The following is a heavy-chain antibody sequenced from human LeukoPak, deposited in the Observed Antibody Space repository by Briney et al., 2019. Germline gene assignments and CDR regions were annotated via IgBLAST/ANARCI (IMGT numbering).Heavy chain of an antibody. CDR3: AKDIKTMIVVVTGLMAFDI. Sequence: GGSLRLSCAASGFTFSSYAMSWVRQAPGKGLEWVSAISGSGGSTYYADSVKGRFTISRDNSKNTLYLQMNSLRAEDTAVYYCAKDIKTMIVVVTGLMAFDIWGQGTMVAVSS. D-gene: IGHD3-22*01. CDR1: GFTFSSYA. J-gene: IGHJ3*02. CDR2: ISGSGGST. V-gene: IGHV3-23*01.